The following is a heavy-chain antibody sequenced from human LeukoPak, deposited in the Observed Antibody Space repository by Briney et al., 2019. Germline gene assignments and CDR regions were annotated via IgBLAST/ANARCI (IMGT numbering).Heavy chain of an antibody. CDR1: GFTFSSYA. D-gene: IGHD6-13*01. Sequence: GGSLRLSCAASGFTFSSYAMHWVREAPGKGLEYVSAISSNGGSTYYANSVKSRFTISRDNSKNTRYLQMGSPRAEDTAVYYCAGDFLVGGQLVPGWVWGQGTPVTVS. CDR3: AGDFLVGGQLVPGWV. CDR2: ISSNGGST. J-gene: IGHJ4*02. V-gene: IGHV3-64*01.